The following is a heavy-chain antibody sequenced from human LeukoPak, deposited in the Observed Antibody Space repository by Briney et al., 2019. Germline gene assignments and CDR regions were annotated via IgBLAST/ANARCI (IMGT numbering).Heavy chain of an antibody. CDR1: GFTFSTYG. CDR2: ISSSSSTI. V-gene: IGHV3-48*01. D-gene: IGHD5-18*01. CDR3: ARDGIQDY. Sequence: PGGSLRLSCVASGFTFSTYGMSWVRQAPGKGLEWLSYISSSSSTIYYADSVKGRFTISRDNAKNSLSLQMNSLRAEDTAVYYCARDGIQDYWGQGTLVTVSS. J-gene: IGHJ4*02.